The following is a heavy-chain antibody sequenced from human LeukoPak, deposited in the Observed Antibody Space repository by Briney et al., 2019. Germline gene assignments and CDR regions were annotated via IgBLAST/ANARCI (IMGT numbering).Heavy chain of an antibody. CDR2: IRGDGYDT. Sequence: GGSLRLSCSASGFSFSDFWMHWVRQVPGKGLVWVSRIRGDGYDTNYADSVRGRFTISRDNAQNTLYLQMNSLRTEDTAVYYCASDRVLGSGSLDNWGQGTLVTVSS. V-gene: IGHV3-74*01. J-gene: IGHJ4*02. D-gene: IGHD3-10*01. CDR1: GFSFSDFW. CDR3: ASDRVLGSGSLDN.